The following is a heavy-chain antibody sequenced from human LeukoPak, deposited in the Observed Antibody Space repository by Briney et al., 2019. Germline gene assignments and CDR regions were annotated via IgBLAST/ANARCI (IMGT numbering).Heavy chain of an antibody. Sequence: GGSLRLSCAASGFTFSTYSLNWVRQAPGKGLEWVSSISSSSSYIYYADSVKGRFTISRDNAKNSPYLRMNSLRAEDTAVYYCARTGCSSTSCVDYWGQGTLVTVSS. V-gene: IGHV3-21*01. CDR3: ARTGCSSTSCVDY. CDR2: ISSSSSYI. CDR1: GFTFSTYS. D-gene: IGHD2-2*01. J-gene: IGHJ4*02.